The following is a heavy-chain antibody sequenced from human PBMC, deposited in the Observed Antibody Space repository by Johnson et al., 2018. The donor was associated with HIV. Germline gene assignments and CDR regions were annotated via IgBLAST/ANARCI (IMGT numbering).Heavy chain of an antibody. CDR3: ARAAIGVLPAGAFDI. CDR2: ISYDGSNK. J-gene: IGHJ3*02. CDR1: GFTFSDYH. V-gene: IGHV3-30*03. Sequence: QVQLVESGGGWVKPGGSLRLSCAASGFTFSDYHMSWIRQAPGKGLEWVAVISYDGSNKFYTDSVKGRFTISRDKTKKTLYLQMNSLRADDTAVYYCARAAIGVLPAGAFDIWGRGTMVTVSS. D-gene: IGHD2-2*01.